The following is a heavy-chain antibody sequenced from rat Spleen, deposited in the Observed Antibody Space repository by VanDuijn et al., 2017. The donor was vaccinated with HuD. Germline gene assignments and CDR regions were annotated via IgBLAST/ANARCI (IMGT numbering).Heavy chain of an antibody. V-gene: IGHV5-25*01. J-gene: IGHJ4*01. CDR1: GFTFSNYY. Sequence: EVQLVESDGGLVQPGRSLKLSCAALGFTFSNYYMAWVRQAPTKGLEWVASITNTGGSTYYPDSVKGRFTISRDNAKSTLYLQMNSLQTEDTAMYFCARISSYYYDGMDAWGQGASVTVSS. CDR2: ITNTGGST. CDR3: ARISSYYYDGMDA. D-gene: IGHD1-12*02.